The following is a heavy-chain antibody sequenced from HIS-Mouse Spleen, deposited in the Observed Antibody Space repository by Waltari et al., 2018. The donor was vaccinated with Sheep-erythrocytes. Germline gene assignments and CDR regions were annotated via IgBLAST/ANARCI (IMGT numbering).Heavy chain of an antibody. CDR1: GYIFTSYY. Sequence: QVQLAQSGAEVKKPGASVKGSCMASGYIFTSYYMHWGRQAPGQGHEWIGIIDPSGGSTSYEQKCQGRVTMTRDTSTSTGYMGLSSLRSEDTAVYYCARDHSIVVPYYFDYWGQGTLVTVSS. CDR3: ARDHSIVVPYYFDY. J-gene: IGHJ4*02. CDR2: IDPSGGST. V-gene: IGHV1-46*01. D-gene: IGHD3-22*01.